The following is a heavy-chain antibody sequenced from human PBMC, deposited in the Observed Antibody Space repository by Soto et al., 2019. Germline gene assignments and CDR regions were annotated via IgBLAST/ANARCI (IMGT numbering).Heavy chain of an antibody. Sequence: GGSLSLSCAASGFTFSSYGMHWVRQAPGKGLEWVAVIWYDGSNKYYADSVKGRFTISRDNSKNTLYMQMNSLRAEDTAVYYCARDYYDSSGYFIDYWGQGTLVTVSS. J-gene: IGHJ4*02. CDR3: ARDYYDSSGYFIDY. V-gene: IGHV3-33*01. CDR1: GFTFSSYG. CDR2: IWYDGSNK. D-gene: IGHD3-22*01.